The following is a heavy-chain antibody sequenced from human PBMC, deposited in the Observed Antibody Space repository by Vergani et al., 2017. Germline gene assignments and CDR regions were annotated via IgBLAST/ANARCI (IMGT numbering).Heavy chain of an antibody. J-gene: IGHJ5*02. D-gene: IGHD6-19*01. Sequence: QLQLQESGPGLVKPSATLSLTCRVSGASIRSSNYYWGWLRQPPGKGLVWISSIYYSGSTYYNPSLKRRVTISVDTSKNQFSLKLSPVTAADTAVYFCARHSTVEWLVKLGWIDPWGQGILVTVSS. V-gene: IGHV4-39*01. CDR1: GASIRSSNYY. CDR2: IYYSGST. CDR3: ARHSTVEWLVKLGWIDP.